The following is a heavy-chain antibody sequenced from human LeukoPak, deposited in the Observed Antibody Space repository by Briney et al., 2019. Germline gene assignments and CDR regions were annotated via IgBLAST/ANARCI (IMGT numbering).Heavy chain of an antibody. CDR1: GGSISSGGYY. J-gene: IGHJ4*02. Sequence: SQTLSLTCTVSGGSISSGGYYWSWIRQHPGKSLEWIGYIYYSGSTYYNPSLKSRVTISVDTSKNQFSLKLSSVTAADTAVYYCARSGGDYIPFDYWGQGTLVTVSS. V-gene: IGHV4-31*03. D-gene: IGHD2-21*02. CDR2: IYYSGST. CDR3: ARSGGDYIPFDY.